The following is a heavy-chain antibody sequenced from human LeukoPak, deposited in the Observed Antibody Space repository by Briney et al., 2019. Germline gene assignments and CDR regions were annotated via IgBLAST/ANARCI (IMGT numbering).Heavy chain of an antibody. V-gene: IGHV1-18*01. CDR3: ARDVRRLQLSTYFFDF. CDR1: GYVFTSYG. CDR2: ISSHTGDT. D-gene: IGHD4-17*01. J-gene: IGHJ4*02. Sequence: ASVRVSCKASGYVFTSYGISWVRQAPGQGLEGMGWISSHTGDTRYAQRFQDRVTMTTDISTTTAYLGLRSLRFDDTAVYYCARDVRRLQLSTYFFDFWGQGTLVSVSS.